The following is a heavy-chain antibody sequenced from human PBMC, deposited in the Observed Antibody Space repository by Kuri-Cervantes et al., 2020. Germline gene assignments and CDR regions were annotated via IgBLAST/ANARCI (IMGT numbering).Heavy chain of an antibody. CDR2: IYSSGST. Sequence: GSLRLSCRVSGGSSTTFYWSWIRQPPGKGLEWIGFIYSSGSTRYNPSLNSRVTIPVDVSKTQFSLNLTSVTAADTAVYYCARCVYYDYVWGSYRYTGSEYYFDYWGQGTLVTVSS. CDR1: GGSSTTFY. J-gene: IGHJ4*02. V-gene: IGHV4-59*01. CDR3: ARCVYYDYVWGSYRYTGSEYYFDY. D-gene: IGHD3-16*02.